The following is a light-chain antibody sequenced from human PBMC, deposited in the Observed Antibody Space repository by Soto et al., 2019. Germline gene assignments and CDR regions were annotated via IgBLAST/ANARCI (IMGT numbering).Light chain of an antibody. Sequence: DIVMTQSPMSLPVSPGEPASISCRSSQSILYSDGYKYLDWYLQKPGQSPQLLIYMGSNRATGVPDRFSGSGSGTDFTLKISRVEAEYVVVYYCMQALQTGYTFGQGTRLEIK. CDR1: QSILYSDGYKY. V-gene: IGKV2-28*01. CDR3: MQALQTGYT. J-gene: IGKJ2*01. CDR2: MGS.